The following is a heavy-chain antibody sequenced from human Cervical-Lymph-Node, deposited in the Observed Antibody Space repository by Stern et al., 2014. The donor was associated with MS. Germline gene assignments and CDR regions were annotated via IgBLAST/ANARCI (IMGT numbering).Heavy chain of an antibody. D-gene: IGHD1-1*01. CDR2: IYHGGRS. J-gene: IGHJ4*02. V-gene: IGHV4-30-2*01. Sequence: VQLVESGSGLVKPSQTLSLTCLVSGGSITSNGDSCSWIRQPPGKGLEWLGSIYHGGRSYYTPSLGSRLSMSVDQSKNQFSLRLTSVTAADTAVYFCAREHNWNYFDLWGQGTLVSVSP. CDR3: AREHNWNYFDL. CDR1: GGSITSNGDS.